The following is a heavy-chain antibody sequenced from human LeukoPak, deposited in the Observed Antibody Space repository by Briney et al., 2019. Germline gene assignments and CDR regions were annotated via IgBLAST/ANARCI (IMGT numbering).Heavy chain of an antibody. Sequence: GGSLRLSSAAPRFTVSSKYTSWVRQAPGKGLEWVSVIYSGGSTYYADSVKGRFTISRDNSKNTLYLQMNSLRAEDTAVYYCARDQGYYSGGSCIGGWFDPWGQGTLVTVSS. CDR1: RFTVSSKY. D-gene: IGHD2-15*01. CDR2: IYSGGST. J-gene: IGHJ5*02. CDR3: ARDQGYYSGGSCIGGWFDP. V-gene: IGHV3-53*01.